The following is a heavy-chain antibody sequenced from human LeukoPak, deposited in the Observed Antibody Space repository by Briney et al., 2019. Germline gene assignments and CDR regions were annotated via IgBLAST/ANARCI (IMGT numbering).Heavy chain of an antibody. CDR1: GFTFSSYE. CDR2: ISSSGSTI. V-gene: IGHV3-48*03. Sequence: GGSLRLSCAASGFTFSSYEMNWVRHAPGEGLEWGSYISSSGSTIYYADSVKGRFTISRDNAKNSLYLQMNSLRAEDTAVYYCAELGITMIGGVWGKGTTVTISS. D-gene: IGHD3-10*02. J-gene: IGHJ6*04. CDR3: AELGITMIGGV.